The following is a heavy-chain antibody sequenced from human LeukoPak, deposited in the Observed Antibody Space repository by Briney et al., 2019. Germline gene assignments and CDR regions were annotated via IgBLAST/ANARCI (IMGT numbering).Heavy chain of an antibody. CDR1: GFTFSSYA. Sequence: GGSLRLSCAASGFTFSSYAMHWVRQAPGKGLEWVAVISYDGSNKYYADSVKGRFTISRDNSKNTLYLQMNSLRAEDTAVYYCARDSFMVRGVIVDFDYWGQGTLVTVSS. V-gene: IGHV3-30-3*01. CDR3: ARDSFMVRGVIVDFDY. J-gene: IGHJ4*02. CDR2: ISYDGSNK. D-gene: IGHD3-10*01.